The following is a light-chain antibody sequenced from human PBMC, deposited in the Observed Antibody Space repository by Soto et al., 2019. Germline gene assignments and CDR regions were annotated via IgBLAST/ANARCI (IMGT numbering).Light chain of an antibody. J-gene: IGLJ1*01. CDR2: EVS. V-gene: IGLV2-8*01. CDR1: SSDVGGYNY. Sequence: QSVLTQPPSASGSPRQSVTISCTGTSSDVGGYNYVSWYQQHPGKAPKLMIYEVSKRPSGVPDRFSGSKSGNTASLTVSGLQTEDEADYYCSSYAGSIHYVFGTGTKLTVL. CDR3: SSYAGSIHYV.